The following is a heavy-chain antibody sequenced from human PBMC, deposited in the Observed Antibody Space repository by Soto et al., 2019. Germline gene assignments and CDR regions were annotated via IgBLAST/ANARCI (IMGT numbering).Heavy chain of an antibody. Sequence: SQTLSLTCAISGDSVSSNSAAWNWIRQFPSRGLEWLGRTYYRSKWYNDYAVSVKSRISINPDTPKNQFFLQLNSVIPEDTAVYYCARVTKVGGFDIWGQGTMVTVSS. J-gene: IGHJ3*02. V-gene: IGHV6-1*01. CDR1: GDSVSSNSAA. CDR2: TYYRSKWYN. D-gene: IGHD2-15*01. CDR3: ARVTKVGGFDI.